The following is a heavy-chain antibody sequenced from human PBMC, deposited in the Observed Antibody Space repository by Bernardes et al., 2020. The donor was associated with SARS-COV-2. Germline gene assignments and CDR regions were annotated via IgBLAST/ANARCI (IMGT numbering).Heavy chain of an antibody. V-gene: IGHV3-33*01. J-gene: IGHJ6*02. CDR3: TAQLLDYYGMDV. CDR2: IWYDGSNK. CDR1: GFTFSSYG. Sequence: GGSLRLSCAASGFTFSSYGMHWVRQAPGKGLEWVAVIWYDGSNKYYADSVKGRFTISRDNSKNTLYLQMNSLRAEDTAVYYCTAQLLDYYGMDVWGQGTTVTVSS. D-gene: IGHD2-2*01.